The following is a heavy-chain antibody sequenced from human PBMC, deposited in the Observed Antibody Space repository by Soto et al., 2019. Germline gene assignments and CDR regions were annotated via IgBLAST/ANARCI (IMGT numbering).Heavy chain of an antibody. D-gene: IGHD6-25*01. CDR3: ARDLAAANY. Sequence: QVQLVQSGAEVKKPGASVKVSCKASGYTFTSSYVHWVRQAPGQGVEWMAIINPNGGSTNYAQKFQGRVTVTKDKSTSTVFMELSSLQSEDTAVYYCARDLAAANYWGQGTLVTVSS. CDR1: GYTFTSSY. CDR2: INPNGGST. J-gene: IGHJ4*02. V-gene: IGHV1-46*01.